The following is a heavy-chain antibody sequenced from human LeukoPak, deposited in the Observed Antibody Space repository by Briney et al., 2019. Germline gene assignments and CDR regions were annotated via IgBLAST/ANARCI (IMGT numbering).Heavy chain of an antibody. CDR2: IRSRAKNYAT. V-gene: IGHV3-73*01. CDR1: GFTFSGSA. CDR3: MLTHDYGDN. D-gene: IGHD4-17*01. J-gene: IGHJ4*02. Sequence: GGSLRLSCAASGFTFSGSAMHWVRQPSGKGPEWVGRIRSRAKNYATAYASSVRGRFTISRDDSKNTAYLQMNSLKREDTAIYYCMLTHDYGDNWGQGTPVTVSS.